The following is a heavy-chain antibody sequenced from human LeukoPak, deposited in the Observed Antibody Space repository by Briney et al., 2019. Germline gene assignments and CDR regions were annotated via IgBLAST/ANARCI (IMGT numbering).Heavy chain of an antibody. CDR3: ARGWEYSSSSNWDWFDP. CDR2: IWYDGSNK. D-gene: IGHD6-6*01. J-gene: IGHJ5*02. V-gene: IGHV3-33*01. Sequence: AGGSLRLSCAASGFTFSSYGMHWVRQAPGKGLEWVAVIWYDGSNKYYADSVKGRFTISRDNSKNTLYLQMNSLRAEDTAVYYWARGWEYSSSSNWDWFDPWGQGTLVTVSS. CDR1: GFTFSSYG.